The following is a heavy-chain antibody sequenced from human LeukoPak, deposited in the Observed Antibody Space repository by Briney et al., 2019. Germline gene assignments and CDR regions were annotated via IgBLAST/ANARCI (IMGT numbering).Heavy chain of an antibody. CDR1: GGTFSSYA. D-gene: IGHD3-22*01. V-gene: IGHV1-69*05. J-gene: IGHJ4*02. CDR3: ARDTYDSSGYSANSDY. CDR2: IIPIFGTA. Sequence: SVKVSCKASGGTFSSYAISWVRQAPGQGLEWMGRIIPIFGTANYAQKFQGRVTITTDESTSTAYMELSSLRSEDTAVYYCARDTYDSSGYSANSDYWGQGTLVTVSS.